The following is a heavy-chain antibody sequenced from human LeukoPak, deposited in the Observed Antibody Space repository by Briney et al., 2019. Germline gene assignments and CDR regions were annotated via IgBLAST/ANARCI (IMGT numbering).Heavy chain of an antibody. J-gene: IGHJ4*02. V-gene: IGHV1-18*01. Sequence: ASVKVSCKASGYTFTSFGISWVRQAPGQGLEWMGWISTYNGNTNYAQKLQGRVTMTTDTSTSTAYMDLRSLRSDDTAVYYCARHIYSGSYYLDYWGQGTLVTVSS. CDR3: ARHIYSGSYYLDY. CDR2: ISTYNGNT. CDR1: GYTFTSFG. D-gene: IGHD1-26*01.